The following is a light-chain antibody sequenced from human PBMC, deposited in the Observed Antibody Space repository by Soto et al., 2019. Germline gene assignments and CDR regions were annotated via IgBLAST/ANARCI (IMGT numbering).Light chain of an antibody. CDR1: QSLSGRY. CDR3: QQRSNWPIT. Sequence: EIVLTQSPGTLSLSPGERATLSCRASQSLSGRYLAWYQQKRGQAPRLLIYQASSRATGIPDRFSGSGSGADFTLTISSLEPEDFAVYYCQQRSNWPITFGQGTRLEI. V-gene: IGKV3D-20*02. J-gene: IGKJ5*01. CDR2: QAS.